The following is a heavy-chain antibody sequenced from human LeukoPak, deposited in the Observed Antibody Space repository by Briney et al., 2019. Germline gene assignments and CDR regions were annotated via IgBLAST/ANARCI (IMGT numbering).Heavy chain of an antibody. J-gene: IGHJ4*02. CDR3: AKFHRVGATLYLDY. CDR1: GFTFSSYA. Sequence: GGSLRLSCAASGFTFSSYAMSWVRQAPGKGLEWVSAISGSGGSTYYADSVKGRYTNSRDNSKNALYLQMNSLRAEETTVYYCAKFHRVGATLYLDYWGQGTLVTVSS. CDR2: ISGSGGST. V-gene: IGHV3-23*01. D-gene: IGHD2-15*01.